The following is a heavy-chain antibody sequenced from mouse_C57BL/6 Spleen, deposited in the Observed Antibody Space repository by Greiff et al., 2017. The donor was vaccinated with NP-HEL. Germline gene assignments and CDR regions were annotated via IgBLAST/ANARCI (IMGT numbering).Heavy chain of an antibody. CDR3: ARDQGGRRDGYFAY. CDR1: GFTFSSYA. Sequence: EVKLVESGGGLVKPGGSLKLSCAASGFTFSSYAMSWVRQTPEKRLEWVATISDGGSYTYYPDNVKGRFTISRDNAKNNLYLQMSHLKSEDTAMYYCARDQGGRRDGYFAYWGQGTLVTVSA. CDR2: ISDGGSYT. J-gene: IGHJ3*01. D-gene: IGHD2-3*01. V-gene: IGHV5-4*01.